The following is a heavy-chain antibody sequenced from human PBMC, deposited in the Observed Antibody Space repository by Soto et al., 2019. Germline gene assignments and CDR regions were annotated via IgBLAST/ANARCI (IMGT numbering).Heavy chain of an antibody. CDR3: AKETVATILWGYIDL. V-gene: IGHV3-30*18. CDR2: MSHDGSNE. J-gene: IGHJ2*01. D-gene: IGHD5-12*01. Sequence: QVQLVESGGGVVQPGRSLRLSCAASGFTFSSFAMHWVRQAPGKGLEWVAVMSHDGSNEYYGDSVKGRFTIYRDNSRNKLYLQMNSLRDEDTAVYYCAKETVATILWGYIDLWGRGTLVTVSS. CDR1: GFTFSSFA.